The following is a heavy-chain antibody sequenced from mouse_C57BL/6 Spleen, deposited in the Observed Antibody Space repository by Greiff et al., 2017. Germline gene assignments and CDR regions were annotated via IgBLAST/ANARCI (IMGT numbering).Heavy chain of an antibody. V-gene: IGHV1-52*01. J-gene: IGHJ3*01. CDR1: GYTFTSYW. D-gene: IGHD2-4*01. CDR2: IDPSDSET. Sequence: QVQLQQPGAELVRPGSSVKLSCKASGYTFTSYWMPWVKQRPIQGLEWIGNIDPSDSETHYNQKFKDKATLTVDKSSSTAYMQLSSLTSEDSAVYYCAGYDYDEGVGFADWGQGTLVTVSA. CDR3: AGYDYDEGVGFAD.